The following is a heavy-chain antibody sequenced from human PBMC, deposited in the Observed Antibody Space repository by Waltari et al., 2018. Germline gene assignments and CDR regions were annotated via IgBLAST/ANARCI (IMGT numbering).Heavy chain of an antibody. CDR1: GFTVSSNY. CDR2: IYSGGST. V-gene: IGHV3-66*02. D-gene: IGHD1-1*01. CDR3: VREGLQGTYYYMDV. J-gene: IGHJ6*03. Sequence: EVQLVESGGGLVQPGGSLRLSCAASGFTVSSNYMSWVLQGPGKGLEWVSIIYSGGSTYYADSVKGRFTISRDNAKNTLYLQVNSLRDEDTAVYYCVREGLQGTYYYMDVWGKGTTVTVSS.